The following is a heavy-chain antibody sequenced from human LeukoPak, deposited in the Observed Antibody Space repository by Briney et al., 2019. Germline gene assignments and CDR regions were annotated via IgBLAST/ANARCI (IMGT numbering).Heavy chain of an antibody. D-gene: IGHD6-13*01. CDR1: GFTFNYYW. CDR3: ARPGGYSSGWYGY. V-gene: IGHV3-74*01. J-gene: IGHJ4*02. Sequence: PGGSLRLSCAASGFTFNYYWMHWVRQVPGKGLVWVSHINGDGSTKNYADSVQGRFTISRDNAKSTLYLHMTSLRADDTAVYYCARPGGYSSGWYGYWGQGTLVTVSS. CDR2: INGDGSTK.